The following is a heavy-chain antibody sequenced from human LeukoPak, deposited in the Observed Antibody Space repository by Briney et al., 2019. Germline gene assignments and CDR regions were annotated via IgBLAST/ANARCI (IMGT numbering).Heavy chain of an antibody. CDR2: ISSSIRYI. D-gene: IGHD2-15*01. Sequence: GGSLRLSCAASGFTSSRYSMNWVRQAPGKGLEWVSSISSSIRYIYYADSVKGRFTISRDNAKNSLYLQMNSLRAEDTAVYYCARVERDCSGGSCYYYYYAMDVWGQGTTVTVSS. CDR3: ARVERDCSGGSCYYYYYAMDV. V-gene: IGHV3-21*01. CDR1: GFTSSRYS. J-gene: IGHJ6*02.